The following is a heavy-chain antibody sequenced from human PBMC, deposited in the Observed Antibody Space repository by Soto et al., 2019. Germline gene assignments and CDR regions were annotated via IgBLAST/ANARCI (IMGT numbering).Heavy chain of an antibody. CDR2: IIPIFGTA. D-gene: IGHD3-22*01. CDR1: GGTFSSYA. J-gene: IGHJ4*02. V-gene: IGHV1-69*13. Sequence: SVKVSCKASGGTFSSYAISWVRQAPGQGLEWMGGIIPIFGTANYAQKFQGRVTITADESTSTAYMELSSLRSEDTAVYYCAADGNRYDSSGYPLNRFDYWGQGTLVTVSS. CDR3: AADGNRYDSSGYPLNRFDY.